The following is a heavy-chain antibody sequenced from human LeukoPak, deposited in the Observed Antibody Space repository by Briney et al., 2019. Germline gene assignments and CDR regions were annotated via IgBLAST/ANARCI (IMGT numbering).Heavy chain of an antibody. Sequence: GRSLSLSCAVSGFTFSSYSMNWVCQAPGEGLEWVSSISRSSSTIYYADSVKGRFTISRDNAKNSLYLQMNSLRDEDTAVYYCARDGDGGLGSDYWGQGTLVTV. J-gene: IGHJ4*02. D-gene: IGHD4-23*01. V-gene: IGHV3-48*02. CDR3: ARDGDGGLGSDY. CDR2: ISRSSSTI. CDR1: GFTFSSYS.